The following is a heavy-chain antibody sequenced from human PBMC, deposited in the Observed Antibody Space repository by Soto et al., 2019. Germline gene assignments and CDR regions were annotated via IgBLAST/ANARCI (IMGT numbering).Heavy chain of an antibody. CDR1: GYTFTSYF. Sequence: GASVKVSCKASGYTFTSYFINWVRQAPGQGLEWMGWISGYNGNTNYAQMLQGRVTMTTDPSTATAYMEMRSLGSDDTAVYYCARQKYYSCMDVWGQGTTVTVSS. V-gene: IGHV1-18*01. J-gene: IGHJ6*02. CDR3: ARQKYYSCMDV. CDR2: ISGYNGNT.